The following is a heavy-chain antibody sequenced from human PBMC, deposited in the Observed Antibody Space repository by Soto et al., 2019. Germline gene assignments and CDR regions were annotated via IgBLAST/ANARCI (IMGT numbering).Heavy chain of an antibody. CDR2: IYYSGST. Sequence: QVQLQESGPGLVKPSETLSLTCTVSGGSISSYYWSWIRQPPGKGLEWIGYIYYSGSTNYNPSLKSRVTISVDTSKNQVSLKLSSVTAADTAGYYCARNYDFWSGYYAFDIWGQGTMVTVSS. V-gene: IGHV4-59*01. D-gene: IGHD3-3*01. CDR1: GGSISSYY. J-gene: IGHJ3*02. CDR3: ARNYDFWSGYYAFDI.